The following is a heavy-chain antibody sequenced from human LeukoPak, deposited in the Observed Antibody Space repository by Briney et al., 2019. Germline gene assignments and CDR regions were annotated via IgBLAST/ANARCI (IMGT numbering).Heavy chain of an antibody. CDR2: TSGSGGST. Sequence: GASLRLSCAASGFTFSSYAMSWVRQAPGKGLEWVSATSGSGGSTYYADSVKGRFTISRDNSKNTLYLQMNSLRAEDTAVYYCAKDQSSSWPNYYGMDVWGQGTTVTVSS. CDR1: GFTFSSYA. D-gene: IGHD6-13*01. CDR3: AKDQSSSWPNYYGMDV. J-gene: IGHJ6*02. V-gene: IGHV3-23*01.